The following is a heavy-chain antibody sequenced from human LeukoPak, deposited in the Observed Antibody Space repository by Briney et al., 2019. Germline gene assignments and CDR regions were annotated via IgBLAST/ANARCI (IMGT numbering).Heavy chain of an antibody. CDR2: ISAYNGDT. CDR1: GYTFTSYG. V-gene: IGHV1-18*01. CDR3: ARVGYYYDSSGYYPY. Sequence: ASVKVSCKASGYTFTSYGISWVRQAPGQGLEWMGWISAYNGDTNYAQKLQGRVTMTTDTSTSTAYMELRSLRSDDTAVYYCARVGYYYDSSGYYPYWGQGTLVTVSS. J-gene: IGHJ4*02. D-gene: IGHD3-22*01.